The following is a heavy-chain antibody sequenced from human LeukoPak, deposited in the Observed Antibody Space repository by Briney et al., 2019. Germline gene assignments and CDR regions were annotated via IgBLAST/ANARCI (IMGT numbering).Heavy chain of an antibody. V-gene: IGHV1-69*01. Sequence: GSSVKVSCKASGGTFSSYAISWVRHAPGQGLEWMEGIIPIFGTANYAQKFQCRVTITADESTSTAYMELSSLRSEDTAVYYCARGLFGESLAYYYGMDVWGKGTTVTVSS. J-gene: IGHJ6*04. D-gene: IGHD3-10*02. CDR2: IIPIFGTA. CDR1: GGTFSSYA. CDR3: ARGLFGESLAYYYGMDV.